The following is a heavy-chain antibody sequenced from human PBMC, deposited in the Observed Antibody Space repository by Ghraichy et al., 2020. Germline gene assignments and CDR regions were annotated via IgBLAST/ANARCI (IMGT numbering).Heavy chain of an antibody. CDR3: ARGGFNYGKQGFDY. CDR1: GYTLRGHF. D-gene: IGHD3-10*01. CDR2: INPNSGYT. J-gene: IGHJ4*02. Sequence: ASVKVSCKASGYTLRGHFTNWVRQAPGQGLEWVGRINPNSGYTNSAQEFQGRVTMTWDTSISTAYMELSRLTSDDTVVYYCARGGFNYGKQGFDYWGQGTLFTVSS. V-gene: IGHV1-2*05.